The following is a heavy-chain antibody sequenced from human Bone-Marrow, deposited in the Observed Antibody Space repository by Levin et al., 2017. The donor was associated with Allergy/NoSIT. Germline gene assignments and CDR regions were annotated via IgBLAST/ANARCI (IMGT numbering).Heavy chain of an antibody. J-gene: IGHJ4*02. CDR2: IYADGST. CDR3: ARDRLGDNSGSDW. Sequence: GESLKISCAASGFTVSTHYMTWVRQAPGKGLEWVSFIYADGSTYYADSVKGRFTISRDNSKNTLYLQMNSLRVEDMAIYYCARDRLGDNSGSDWWGQGTLVTVSS. D-gene: IGHD3-9*01. CDR1: GFTVSTHY. V-gene: IGHV3-66*02.